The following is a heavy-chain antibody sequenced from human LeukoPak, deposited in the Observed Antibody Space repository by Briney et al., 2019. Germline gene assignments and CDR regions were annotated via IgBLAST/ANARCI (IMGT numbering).Heavy chain of an antibody. V-gene: IGHV3-13*01. J-gene: IGHJ6*02. CDR2: IGTAGDT. CDR1: GFTFSSYD. Sequence: GGSLRLSCAASGFTFSSYDMHWVRQAPGKGLEWVSAIGTAGDTYYPGSVKGRFTISRENAKNSLYLQMNSLRAGDTAVYYCARGTYYDFWSGYSPYGMDVWGQGTTVTVSS. CDR3: ARGTYYDFWSGYSPYGMDV. D-gene: IGHD3-3*01.